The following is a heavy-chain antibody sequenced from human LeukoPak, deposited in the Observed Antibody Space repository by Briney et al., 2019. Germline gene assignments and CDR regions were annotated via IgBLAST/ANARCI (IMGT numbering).Heavy chain of an antibody. D-gene: IGHD3-22*01. V-gene: IGHV1-69*01. CDR1: GGTFSSYA. J-gene: IGHJ6*02. CDR2: IIPIFGTT. CDR3: ARSLVVFDYYDSSGPTEDGMDV. Sequence: SVKVSCKASGGTFSSYAISWVRQAPGQGLEWMGGIIPIFGTTNYAQKFQGRVTITADESTSTAYMELSSLRSEDTAVYYCARSLVVFDYYDSSGPTEDGMDVWGQGTTVTVSS.